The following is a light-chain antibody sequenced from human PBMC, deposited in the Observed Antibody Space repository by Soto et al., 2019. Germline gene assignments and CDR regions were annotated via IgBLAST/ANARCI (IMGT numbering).Light chain of an antibody. CDR3: SAYAGTNDLGV. Sequence: QAVLTQPPSASGSPGQSVTISCTGTSSDIGIYDFVSCYQQHPGKAPKLLIYEVSKRPSGVPDRFSGSKSGNTASLTVSDLQTEDAADYYCSAYAGTNDLGVFGGGTQLTVL. CDR1: SSDIGIYDF. CDR2: EVS. J-gene: IGLJ3*02. V-gene: IGLV2-8*01.